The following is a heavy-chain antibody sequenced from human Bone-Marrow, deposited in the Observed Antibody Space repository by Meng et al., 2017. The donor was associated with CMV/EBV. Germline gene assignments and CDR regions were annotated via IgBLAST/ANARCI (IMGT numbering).Heavy chain of an antibody. CDR3: ATSYNWNYACPFAY. CDR2: INPNSGGT. CDR1: GYTFTGYY. V-gene: IGHV1-2*02. Sequence: ASVKVSCKASGYTFTGYYMHWVRQAPGQGLEWMGWINPNSGGTNYAQKFQGRVTMTRDTSISTAYMELSRLRSDDTAVYYCATSYNWNYACPFAYWGQGTLVTVSS. D-gene: IGHD1-7*01. J-gene: IGHJ4*02.